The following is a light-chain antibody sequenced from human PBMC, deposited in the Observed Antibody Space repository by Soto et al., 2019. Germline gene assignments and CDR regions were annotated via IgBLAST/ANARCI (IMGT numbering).Light chain of an antibody. CDR2: EVS. Sequence: QSALTQPASVSGSPGQSITISCTGTSSDVGGYNYVSWYQQHPGKAPKLMIYEVSNRPSGVSNRFSGSKSGNTASLTISGLQAEDEADYDCSSYTTSSTHWVFGGGTTLTVL. CDR3: SSYTTSSTHWV. CDR1: SSDVGGYNY. J-gene: IGLJ3*02. V-gene: IGLV2-14*01.